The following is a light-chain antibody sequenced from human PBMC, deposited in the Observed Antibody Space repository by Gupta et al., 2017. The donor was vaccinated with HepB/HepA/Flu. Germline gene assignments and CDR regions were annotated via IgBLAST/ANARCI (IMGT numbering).Light chain of an antibody. CDR2: LGS. CDR1: QSLLHSNGYNY. Sequence: DIVMTQSPLSLPVTPGEPASISCRSSQSLLHSNGYNYLDWYLQKPGQSPQLLIYLGSSRASGVPDRFSGSGSGTDFTLKISRMEVEDVGVYYCLQALRAGRTLGEGTKLEIK. J-gene: IGKJ2*02. V-gene: IGKV2-28*01. CDR3: LQALRAGRT.